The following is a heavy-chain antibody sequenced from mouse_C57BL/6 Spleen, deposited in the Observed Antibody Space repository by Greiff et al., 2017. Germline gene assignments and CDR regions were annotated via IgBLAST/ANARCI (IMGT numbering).Heavy chain of an antibody. V-gene: IGHV1-81*01. CDR1: GYTFTSYC. CDR3: AGRNTVVTHAMDY. CDR2: IYPRSGNT. D-gene: IGHD1-1*01. J-gene: IGHJ4*01. Sequence: QVQLQQSGAELARPGASVKLSCKASGYTFTSYCISWVKQTTGQGLEWIGEIYPRSGNTYYNEKFKGKATLTADKYSSTAYLELRSLTSEDSAVYCCAGRNTVVTHAMDYWGQGTSVTVSS.